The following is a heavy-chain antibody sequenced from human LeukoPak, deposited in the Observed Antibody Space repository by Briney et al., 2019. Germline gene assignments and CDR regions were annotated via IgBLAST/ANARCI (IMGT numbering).Heavy chain of an antibody. Sequence: SVKVSCKASGGTFSSYAISWVRQAPGQGLEWMGGIIAIFGTANYAQKFQGRVTITADESTSTAYMELSSLRSEDTAVYYCARGRSGIVVVPAYYGMGVWGQGTTVTVSS. CDR2: IIAIFGTA. CDR1: GGTFSSYA. D-gene: IGHD2-21*02. J-gene: IGHJ6*02. CDR3: ARGRSGIVVVPAYYGMGV. V-gene: IGHV1-69*13.